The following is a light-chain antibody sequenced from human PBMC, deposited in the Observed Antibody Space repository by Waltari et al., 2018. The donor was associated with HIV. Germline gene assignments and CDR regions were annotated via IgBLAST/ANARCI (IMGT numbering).Light chain of an antibody. CDR3: SSYRTYGTLV. CDR2: DVS. J-gene: IGLJ3*02. V-gene: IGLV2-14*01. Sequence: QSALTQPASVSGSPGQSITISCTGTTKDVGNYDYVSWYQHRPGKAPKLLIYDVSNRPSGVSGRFSGSTSGNTASLSISGLQAEDEADYFCSSYRTYGTLVFGGGTKLTVL. CDR1: TKDVGNYDY.